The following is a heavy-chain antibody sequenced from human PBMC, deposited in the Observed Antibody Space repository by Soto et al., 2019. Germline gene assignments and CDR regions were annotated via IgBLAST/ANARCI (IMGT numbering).Heavy chain of an antibody. D-gene: IGHD7-27*01. Sequence: QVQLQESGPGLVKPSGTLSLTCAVSGASIISSNWWSWVRQPPGKGLEWIGEIFHSGTTNYSPSLNSRVPISLATPRTKFSLTLLSVTSADTAVYYCPTLGPGATTLPTGAASYFWGHGTMVTVSS. CDR3: PTLGPGATTLPTGAASYF. V-gene: IGHV4-4*02. CDR1: GASIISSNW. CDR2: IFHSGTT. J-gene: IGHJ3*01.